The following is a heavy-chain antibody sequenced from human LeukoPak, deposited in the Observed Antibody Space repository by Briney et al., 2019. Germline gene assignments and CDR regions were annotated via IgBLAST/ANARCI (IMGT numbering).Heavy chain of an antibody. CDR3: AREGWIFAAFDI. J-gene: IGHJ3*02. CDR1: RFIFSNYW. CDR2: INSDGSST. V-gene: IGHV3-74*01. D-gene: IGHD3-3*01. Sequence: GGSLRLSCAASRFIFSNYWMSWVRQAPGKGLVWVSRINSDGSSTSYADSVKGRFTISRDNAKNTLYLQMNSLRAEDTAVYYCAREGWIFAAFDIWGQGTMVTVSS.